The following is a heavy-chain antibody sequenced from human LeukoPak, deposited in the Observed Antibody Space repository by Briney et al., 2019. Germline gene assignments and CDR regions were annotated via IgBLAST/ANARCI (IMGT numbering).Heavy chain of an antibody. CDR1: GFTFSSYG. CDR3: AREYCSSTSCYHFGRSYYYYYYGMDV. D-gene: IGHD2-2*01. Sequence: GRSLRLSCAASGFTFSSYGMPWVRQAPGKGLEWVAVIWYDGSNKYYADSVKGRFTISRDNSKNTLYLQMNSLRAEDTAVYYCAREYCSSTSCYHFGRSYYYYYYGMDVWGQGTTVTVSS. V-gene: IGHV3-33*01. J-gene: IGHJ6*02. CDR2: IWYDGSNK.